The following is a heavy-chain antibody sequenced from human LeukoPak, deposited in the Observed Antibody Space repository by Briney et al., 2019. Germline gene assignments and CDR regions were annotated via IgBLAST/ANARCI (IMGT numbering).Heavy chain of an antibody. J-gene: IGHJ6*04. V-gene: IGHV3-33*01. CDR2: IWYDGSNK. Sequence: GRSLRLSCAASGFTFSSYDMHWVRQAPGKGLEWVAVIWYDGSNKYYADSVKGRFTISRDNSKNTLYLQMNSLRAEDTAVYYCARDLKRWFGELSNYYYGMDVWGKGTTVTVSS. CDR1: GFTFSSYD. D-gene: IGHD3-10*01. CDR3: ARDLKRWFGELSNYYYGMDV.